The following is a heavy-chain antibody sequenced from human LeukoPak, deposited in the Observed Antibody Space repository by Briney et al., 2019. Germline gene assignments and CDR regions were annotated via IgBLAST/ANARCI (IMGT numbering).Heavy chain of an antibody. D-gene: IGHD3-22*01. Sequence: SETLSLTCAVYGGSFSGYYWSWIRQPPGKGLEWIGEINHSGSTNYNPSLKSRVTISVDTSKNQFSLKLSSVTAADTAVYYCARGGGYYDSSGSFTSGKPAYYFDYWGQGTLVTVSS. CDR3: ARGGGYYDSSGSFTSGKPAYYFDY. J-gene: IGHJ4*02. CDR1: GGSFSGYY. V-gene: IGHV4-34*01. CDR2: INHSGST.